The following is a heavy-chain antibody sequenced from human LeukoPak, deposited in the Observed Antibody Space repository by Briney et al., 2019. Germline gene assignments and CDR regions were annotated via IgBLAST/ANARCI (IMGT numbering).Heavy chain of an antibody. CDR1: GSSFTISDYA. Sequence: GPSVKVSCKPSGSSFTISDYAIVWVRQAPGQGLEWMGGIIPVFGRPDYAPKFQGRITITTDELTNTAYMQLSSLTSEDTAVYYCARGRGGSIVIVAPYLDSWGQGTLVSVSS. D-gene: IGHD5-12*01. CDR3: ARGRGGSIVIVAPYLDS. J-gene: IGHJ4*02. V-gene: IGHV1-69*05. CDR2: IIPVFGRP.